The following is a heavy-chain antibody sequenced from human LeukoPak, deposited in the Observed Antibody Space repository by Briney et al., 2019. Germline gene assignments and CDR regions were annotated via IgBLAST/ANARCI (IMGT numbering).Heavy chain of an antibody. CDR3: ARGPNRSGYYYYGMDV. CDR1: GFTFSSYG. J-gene: IGHJ6*02. Sequence: GGSLRLSCAVSGFTFSSYGMHWVRQAPGKGLEWVAVIWYDGSNKYYADSVKGRFTISRDNSKNTLYLQMNSLRAEDTAVYYCARGPNRSGYYYYGMDVWGQGTTVTVSS. D-gene: IGHD1-14*01. CDR2: IWYDGSNK. V-gene: IGHV3-33*01.